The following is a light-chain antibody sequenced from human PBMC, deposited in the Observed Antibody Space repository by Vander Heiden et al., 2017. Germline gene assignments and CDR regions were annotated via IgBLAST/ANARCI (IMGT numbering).Light chain of an antibody. CDR3: QVWDSKSDHLV. V-gene: IGLV3-21*02. Sequence: SFLLTQPPSVSVALGQPARLSSGGPTICRYSVSWSQHKPGPAPVLVVYDDSGGPSGMPERFSGSNSGSTATVTTTGVEAGEEADYYCQVWDSKSDHLVFGGGTKLTVL. CDR2: DDS. CDR1: TICRYS. J-gene: IGLJ3*02.